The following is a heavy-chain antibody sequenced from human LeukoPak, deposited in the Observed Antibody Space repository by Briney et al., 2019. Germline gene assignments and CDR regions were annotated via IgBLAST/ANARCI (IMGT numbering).Heavy chain of an antibody. CDR1: GFAFSFSA. CDR3: AKPISGGLAVTADWFDP. V-gene: IGHV3-23*01. Sequence: GGSLRLSCEASGFAFSFSAMTCVRQAPGTGLEWISTIIANAINTYYAASVKGRFTISRDNSKSTLYLQLNSLRAEDTAVYYCAKPISGGLAVTADWFDPWGQGTLVTVSS. J-gene: IGHJ5*02. CDR2: IIANAINT. D-gene: IGHD6-19*01.